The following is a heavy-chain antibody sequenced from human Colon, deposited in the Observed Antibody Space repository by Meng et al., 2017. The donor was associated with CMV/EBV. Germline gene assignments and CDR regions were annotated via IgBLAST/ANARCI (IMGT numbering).Heavy chain of an antibody. CDR1: GESFSGYY. J-gene: IGHJ4*02. V-gene: IGHV4-34*01. CDR3: ASILFAAAAGGWGGY. CDR2: SYYTGST. D-gene: IGHD6-13*01. Sequence: QVQLQQWGAGLLKPSETLSPTCAVYGESFSGYYWTWIRQPPGRGLEWIGESYYTGSTNYSPSLKSRVTISVDTSKNQFSLKLSSVTAADTAVYYCASILFAAAAGGWGGYWGQGTLVTVSS.